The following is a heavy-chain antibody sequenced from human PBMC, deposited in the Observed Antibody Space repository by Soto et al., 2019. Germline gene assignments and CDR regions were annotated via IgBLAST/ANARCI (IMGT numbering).Heavy chain of an antibody. V-gene: IGHV3-30-3*01. D-gene: IGHD2-21*01. CDR3: ARRSRYSPCAPPYYYYDRAV. CDR2: ISYDGSNK. J-gene: IGHJ6*02. Sequence: QVQLVESGGGVVQPGRSLRLSCAASGFTFSSYAMHWVRQAPGKGLEWVAGISYDGSNKYYADSVKGRFTISRANSKNTXHXPMNSLRAEDTALSSCARRSRYSPCAPPYYYYDRAVWGQGPTDAVSS. CDR1: GFTFSSYA.